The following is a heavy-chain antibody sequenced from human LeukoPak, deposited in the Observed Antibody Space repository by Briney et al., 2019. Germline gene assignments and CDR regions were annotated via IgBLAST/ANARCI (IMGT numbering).Heavy chain of an antibody. V-gene: IGHV4-34*01. CDR2: INHSGST. Sequence: PSETLSLTCAVYGGSFSGYYWSWICQPPGKGLEWIGEINHSGSTNYNPSLKSRVTISVDTSKNQFSLKLSSVTAADTAVYYCASRRIMITFGGVIVIPENWFDPWGQGTLVTVSS. D-gene: IGHD3-16*02. CDR1: GGSFSGYY. J-gene: IGHJ5*02. CDR3: ASRRIMITFGGVIVIPENWFDP.